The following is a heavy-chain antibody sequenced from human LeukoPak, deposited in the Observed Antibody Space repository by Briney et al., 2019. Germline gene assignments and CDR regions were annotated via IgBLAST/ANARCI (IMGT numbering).Heavy chain of an antibody. J-gene: IGHJ6*02. D-gene: IGHD5-24*01. CDR2: ISSSSSYI. CDR3: AREVATIVAYGMDV. V-gene: IGHV3-21*01. Sequence: PGGSLRLSCAASGFTFSSYSMNWVRQAPGKGLEWVSSISSSSSYIYYADSVKGRFTISRDNAKNSLYLQMNSLRAEDTAVYYCAREVATIVAYGMDVWGQGTTVTVSS. CDR1: GFTFSSYS.